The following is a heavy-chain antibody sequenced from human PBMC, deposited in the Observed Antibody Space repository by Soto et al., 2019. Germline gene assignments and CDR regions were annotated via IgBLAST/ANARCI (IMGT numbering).Heavy chain of an antibody. Sequence: QVQLQESGPGLVKPSQTLSLTCTVSGGSISSGGTGSYWTWIRPLPGKGLEWIGYIYYTGNTYYTXSXNXTPTTSSDTTEHQFSLKLTSVTAADTAVYFRASGHDAYKVRYSGQGPLVPVSS. J-gene: IGHJ4*02. CDR2: IYYTGNT. V-gene: IGHV4-31*01. D-gene: IGHD1-1*01. CDR1: GGSISSGGTGSY. CDR3: ASGHDAYKVRY.